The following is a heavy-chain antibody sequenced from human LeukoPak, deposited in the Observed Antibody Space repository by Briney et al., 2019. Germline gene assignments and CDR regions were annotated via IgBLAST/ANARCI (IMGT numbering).Heavy chain of an antibody. J-gene: IGHJ4*02. CDR1: GFMFSDYY. CDR2: ISSDSSDT. D-gene: IGHD3-22*01. Sequence: GGSLRLSCAASGFMFSDYYMSWFRQPPGKGLEFLSYISSDSSDTKYADSVRGRFTISRDNSKNTLYFQMNKLRAEDTAVYYCAAGRSGVFDYWGQGTLVTVSS. CDR3: AAGRSGVFDY. V-gene: IGHV3-11*03.